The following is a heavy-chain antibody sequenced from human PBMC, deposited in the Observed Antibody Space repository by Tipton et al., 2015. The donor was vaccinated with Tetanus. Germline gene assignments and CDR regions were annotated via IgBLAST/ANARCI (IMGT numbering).Heavy chain of an antibody. CDR3: ARGRGVYSGSYFDY. V-gene: IGHV4-30-4*01. Sequence: TLSLTCTVSGGSISSGDYYWSWIRQPPGKGLEWIGYIYYSGSTYYNPSLKSRVTISVDTSKNQFSLKLSSVTAADTAVYYCARGRGVYSGSYFDYWGQGTLVTVSS. D-gene: IGHD1-26*01. CDR1: GGSISSGDYY. J-gene: IGHJ4*02. CDR2: IYYSGST.